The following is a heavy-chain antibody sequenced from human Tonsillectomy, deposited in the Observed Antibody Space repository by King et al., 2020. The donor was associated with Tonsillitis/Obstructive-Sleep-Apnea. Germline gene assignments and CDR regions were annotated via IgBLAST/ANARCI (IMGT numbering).Heavy chain of an antibody. Sequence: QLQESGPGLVKPSETLSLTCTVSGGSINSSSDYWGWIRQPPGKGLEWIGSVYYSGSTYYTPSLKSRVTMSVDTSKNQFSLKLSSVTPADTAVYYCARHGYLRYFDRLFAYWGQGTLVTVSS. CDR3: ARHGYLRYFDRLFAY. CDR2: VYYSGST. CDR1: GGSINSSSDY. V-gene: IGHV4-39*01. D-gene: IGHD3-9*01. J-gene: IGHJ4*02.